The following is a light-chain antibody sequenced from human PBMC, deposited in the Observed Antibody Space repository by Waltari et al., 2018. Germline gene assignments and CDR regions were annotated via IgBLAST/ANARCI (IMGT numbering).Light chain of an antibody. CDR3: QQYNNWPLT. Sequence: EKVMTQSPATLSVSPGERATLSCRASQSVNSNLAWYQQKPGQGPRLLIYGASTRATGIPARFSGSGSGTEFTLTISSLQSEGFAIYYCQQYNNWPLTFGGGTKVEIK. CDR2: GAS. V-gene: IGKV3-15*01. J-gene: IGKJ4*01. CDR1: QSVNSN.